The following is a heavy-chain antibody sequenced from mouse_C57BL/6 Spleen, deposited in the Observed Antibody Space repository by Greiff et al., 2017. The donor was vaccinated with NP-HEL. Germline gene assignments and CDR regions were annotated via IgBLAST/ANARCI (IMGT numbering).Heavy chain of an antibody. CDR2: IGPGSGST. J-gene: IGHJ3*01. D-gene: IGHD1-1*01. CDR1: GYTFTDYY. CDR3: ASYGSSYEGFAY. V-gene: IGHV1-77*01. Sequence: QVQLQQSGAELVKPGASVKISCKASGYTFTDYYINWVKQRPGQGLEWIGKIGPGSGSTYYNEKFKGKATLTTDKSSSTAYMQLSSLTSEDSAVYFCASYGSSYEGFAYWGQGTLVTVSA.